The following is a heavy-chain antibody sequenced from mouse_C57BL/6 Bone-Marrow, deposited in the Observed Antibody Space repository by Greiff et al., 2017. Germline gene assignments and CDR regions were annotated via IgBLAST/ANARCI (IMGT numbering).Heavy chain of an antibody. V-gene: IGHV7-3*01. Sequence: EVKVVESGGGLVQPGGSLSLSCAASGFTFTDYYMSWVRQPPGKALEWLGFIRNKANGYTTEYSASVKGRFTISRDNSQSILYLQMNALRAEDSATYYCARYYYGSSPPYFDYWGQGTTLTVSS. CDR2: IRNKANGYTT. D-gene: IGHD1-1*01. CDR1: GFTFTDYY. J-gene: IGHJ2*01. CDR3: ARYYYGSSPPYFDY.